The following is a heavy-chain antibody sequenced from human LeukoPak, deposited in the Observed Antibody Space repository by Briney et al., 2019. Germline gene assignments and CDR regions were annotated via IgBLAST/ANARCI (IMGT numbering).Heavy chain of an antibody. V-gene: IGHV3-15*01. D-gene: IGHD3-22*01. Sequence: GGSLRLSCAASGFTFTNAWMTWVRQAPGKGLEWVGRIKSKTDGETTDYAAPVKGRFTISRDDSKTTLYLQMNSLKTEDTALYFCTTAGFMSSGAFDIWGQGTMVTVSS. CDR3: TTAGFMSSGAFDI. CDR2: IKSKTDGETT. CDR1: GFTFTNAW. J-gene: IGHJ3*02.